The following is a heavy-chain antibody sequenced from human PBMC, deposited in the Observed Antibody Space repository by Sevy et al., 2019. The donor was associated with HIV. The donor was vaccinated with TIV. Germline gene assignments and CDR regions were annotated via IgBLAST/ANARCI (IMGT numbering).Heavy chain of an antibody. CDR3: AKDLLIVVGEGMDV. D-gene: IGHD2-2*01. CDR2: ISGNGGST. CDR1: GFTFSSYA. V-gene: IGHV3-23*01. J-gene: IGHJ6*02. Sequence: GGSLRLSCAGSGFTFSSYAMNWVRQAPGKGLEWVSAISGNGGSTFYADSVKGRFSISRDNSKNTLYLQMISLRAEDTAIYYCAKDLLIVVGEGMDVWGQGTTVTVSS.